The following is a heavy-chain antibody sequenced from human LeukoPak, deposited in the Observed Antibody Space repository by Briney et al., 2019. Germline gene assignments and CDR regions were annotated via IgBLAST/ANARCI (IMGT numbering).Heavy chain of an antibody. V-gene: IGHV1-8*01. Sequence: ASVKVSCKASGYTFTSYDINWVRQATGQGLEWMGWMNPNSGNTGYAQKFQGRVTMTRNTSISTAYMELSSLRSEDTAVYYCARERPYGGAFDIWGQGTMVTVSS. CDR3: ARERPYGGAFDI. CDR2: MNPNSGNT. J-gene: IGHJ3*02. CDR1: GYTFTSYD. D-gene: IGHD3-16*01.